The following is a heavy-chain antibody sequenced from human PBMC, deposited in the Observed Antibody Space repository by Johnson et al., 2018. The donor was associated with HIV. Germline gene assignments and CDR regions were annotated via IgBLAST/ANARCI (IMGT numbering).Heavy chain of an antibody. J-gene: IGHJ3*02. Sequence: VQLVESGGGVVQPGRSLRLSCAASGFTFSSYAMHWVRQAPGKGLEWVTLISYDGSNKYYADSVKGRFTISRDNSKNTLYLQMNSLRDEDTSVYYCARVLTMIVLVDACDIWGQGTMVTVSS. CDR1: GFTFSSYA. D-gene: IGHD3-22*01. CDR2: ISYDGSNK. CDR3: ARVLTMIVLVDACDI. V-gene: IGHV3-30-3*01.